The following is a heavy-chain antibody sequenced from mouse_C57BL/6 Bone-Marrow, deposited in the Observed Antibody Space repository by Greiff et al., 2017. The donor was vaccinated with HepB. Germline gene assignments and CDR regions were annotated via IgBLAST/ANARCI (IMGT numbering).Heavy chain of an antibody. CDR2: IYPRSGNT. J-gene: IGHJ2*01. Sequence: VQLQQSGAELARPGASVKLSCKASGYTFTSYGISWVKQRTGQGLEWIGEIYPRSGNTYYNEKFKGKATLTADKSSSTAYMELRSLTSEDSAVYFCARYRDGTADFDYWGQVTTLTVSS. D-gene: IGHD1-1*01. CDR1: GYTFTSYG. V-gene: IGHV1-81*01. CDR3: ARYRDGTADFDY.